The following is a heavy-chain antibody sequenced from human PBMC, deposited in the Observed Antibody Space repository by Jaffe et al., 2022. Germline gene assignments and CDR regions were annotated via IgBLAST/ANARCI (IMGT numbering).Heavy chain of an antibody. CDR2: IRYDGSNK. CDR1: GFTFSSYG. Sequence: QVQLVESGGGVVQPGGSLRLSCAASGFTFSSYGMHWVRQAPGKGLEWVAFIRYDGSNKYYADSVKGRFTISRDNSKNTLYLQMNSLRAEDTAVYYCAKDFQDYGDYYYYMDVWGKGTTVTVSS. V-gene: IGHV3-30*02. CDR3: AKDFQDYGDYYYYMDV. D-gene: IGHD4-17*01. J-gene: IGHJ6*03.